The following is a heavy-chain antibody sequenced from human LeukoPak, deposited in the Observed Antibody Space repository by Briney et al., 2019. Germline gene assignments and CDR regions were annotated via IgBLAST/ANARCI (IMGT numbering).Heavy chain of an antibody. CDR2: INPDGNKK. D-gene: IGHD5-18*01. J-gene: IGHJ4*02. Sequence: PGRSLRLSCAGSGFTFSSYGIHWVRQAPGKGLEWVASINPDGNKKYSADSVKGRFTISRDNAENSLYLQMNSLRVEDTAFYYCARDLAYSRLDYWGQGMLVTVSS. CDR1: GFTFSSYG. CDR3: ARDLAYSRLDY. V-gene: IGHV3-7*01.